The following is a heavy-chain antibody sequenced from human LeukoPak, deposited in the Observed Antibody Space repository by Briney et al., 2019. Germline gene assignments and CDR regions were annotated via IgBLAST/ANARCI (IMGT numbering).Heavy chain of an antibody. CDR2: IIPIFGTA. Sequence: SVKVSCKASRDPFTNNAISWVRQAPGQGLEWIGGIIPIFGTAHYAQKFQGRVTITADESTSTAYMELSSLRSEDTAVYYCARGRVRGIVATQLGYWGQGTLVTVSS. V-gene: IGHV1-69*13. D-gene: IGHD5-12*01. CDR3: ARGRVRGIVATQLGY. CDR1: RDPFTNNA. J-gene: IGHJ4*02.